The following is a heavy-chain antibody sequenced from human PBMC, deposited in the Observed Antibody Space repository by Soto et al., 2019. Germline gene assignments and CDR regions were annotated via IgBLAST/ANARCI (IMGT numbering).Heavy chain of an antibody. CDR3: ARQPVAPAEXYFDY. CDR1: GGSVSSGRYY. Sequence: SETVSLTSAVSGGSVSSGRYYWTWIRQPPGKGLEWIGYISDIGSTNYNPSLRSRVIISADTTKNHFSLNMRSVTAADTAVYYCARQPVAPAEXYFDYWGKGIPXTXS. J-gene: IGHJ4*02. CDR2: ISDIGST. D-gene: IGHD2-2*01. V-gene: IGHV4-61*01.